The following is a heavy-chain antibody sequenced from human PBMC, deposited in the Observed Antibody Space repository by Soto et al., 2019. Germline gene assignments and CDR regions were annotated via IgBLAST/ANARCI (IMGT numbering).Heavy chain of an antibody. D-gene: IGHD2-8*01. V-gene: IGHV3-30-3*01. J-gene: IGHJ4*02. CDR3: VRASGHIYATLHGPFDH. CDR2: ISHDGNNK. CDR1: GFTFNRHP. Sequence: QVQLVESGGGVVQPGRSLRLSCAASGFTFNRHPLHWVRQAPGKGLEWVAVISHDGNNKYYADSVKGRFTISRDNSMNMVYLQMHGLRTEDTAIFYCVRASGHIYATLHGPFDHWGQGALVTVSS.